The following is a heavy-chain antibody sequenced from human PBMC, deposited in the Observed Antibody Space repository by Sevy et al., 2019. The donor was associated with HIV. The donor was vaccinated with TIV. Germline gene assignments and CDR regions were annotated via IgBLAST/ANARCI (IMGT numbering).Heavy chain of an antibody. J-gene: IGHJ5*02. CDR1: GYTFTGYY. CDR3: ARESATDFWSGYYTGGYWFDP. V-gene: IGHV1-2*06. D-gene: IGHD3-3*01. Sequence: ASVKVSCKASGYTFTGYYMHWVRQAPGQGLEWMGRINPNSGGTNYAQKFQGRVTMTRDTSISTAYMELSRLGSDDTAVYYCARESATDFWSGYYTGGYWFDPWGQGTLVTVSS. CDR2: INPNSGGT.